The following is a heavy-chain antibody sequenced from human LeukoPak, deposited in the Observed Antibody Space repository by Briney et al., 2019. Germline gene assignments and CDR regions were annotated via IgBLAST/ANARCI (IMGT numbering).Heavy chain of an antibody. CDR3: CVDSSNVDTAMVNDY. CDR2: ISSSSSYI. CDR1: GFTFSSYS. V-gene: IGHV3-21*01. D-gene: IGHD5-18*01. Sequence: PGRSLRLSCAASGFTFSSYSMNWVRQAPGKGLEWVSSISSSSSYIYYADSVKGRFTISRDNAKNSLYLQMNSLRAEDTAVYYCCVDSSNVDTAMVNDYWGQGTLVTVSS. J-gene: IGHJ4*02.